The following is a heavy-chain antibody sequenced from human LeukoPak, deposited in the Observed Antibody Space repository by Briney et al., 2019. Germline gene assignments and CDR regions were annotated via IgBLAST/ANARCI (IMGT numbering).Heavy chain of an antibody. Sequence: SETLSLTCTVSGGSISSSSYYWGWIRQPPGKGLEWIGSIYYSGSTYYNPSLKSRVTISVDTSKNQFSLKLSSVTAADTAVYYCARVPPSITEFDYWGQGTLVTVSS. CDR1: GGSISSSSYY. J-gene: IGHJ4*02. D-gene: IGHD2-2*02. CDR2: IYYSGST. CDR3: ARVPPSITEFDY. V-gene: IGHV4-39*01.